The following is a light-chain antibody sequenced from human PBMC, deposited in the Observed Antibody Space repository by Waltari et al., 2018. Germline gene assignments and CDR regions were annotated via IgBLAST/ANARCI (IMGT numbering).Light chain of an antibody. CDR3: QQYESYWT. Sequence: DIVMTQSPDSLAVSLGERATINCKSSQSIFYSSNNKNYLAWYQQKPGQSPKLLISWASTRESGVPDRFSGSGSGTDFTLTISSLQADDFATYFCQQYESYWTFGQGTKVEMK. V-gene: IGKV4-1*01. CDR1: QSIFYSSNNKNY. CDR2: WAS. J-gene: IGKJ1*01.